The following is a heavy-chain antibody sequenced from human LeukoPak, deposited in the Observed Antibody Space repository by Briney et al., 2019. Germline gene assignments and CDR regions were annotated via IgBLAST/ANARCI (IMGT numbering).Heavy chain of an antibody. D-gene: IGHD3-9*01. J-gene: IGHJ4*02. V-gene: IGHV3-74*01. CDR3: ARDLDWLLFDY. Sequence: GGSLRLSCAASGFTFSAYWMHWVRQAPGKGLVWVSRVKYDGSTTTYADSVKGRFTISRDNAKNILYLQMNILRVEDTAVYYCARDLDWLLFDYWGQGTLVTVSS. CDR2: VKYDGSTT. CDR1: GFTFSAYW.